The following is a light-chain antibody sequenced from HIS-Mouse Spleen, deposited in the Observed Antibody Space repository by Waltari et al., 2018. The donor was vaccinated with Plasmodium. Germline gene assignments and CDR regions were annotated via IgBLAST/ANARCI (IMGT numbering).Light chain of an antibody. J-gene: IGKJ4*01. Sequence: DIQMTQSPSSVSASVGDRVTLTCRASQGISSWLAWYQQKPGKAPKLLIYDASNRATGIPARFSGSGSGTDFTLTISSLEPEDFAVYYCQQCSNWPRVLTFGGGTKVEIK. CDR2: DAS. V-gene: IGKV1-12*01. CDR1: QGISSW. CDR3: QQCSNWPRVLT.